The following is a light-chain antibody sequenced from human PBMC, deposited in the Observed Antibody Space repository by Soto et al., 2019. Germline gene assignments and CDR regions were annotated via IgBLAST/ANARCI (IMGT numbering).Light chain of an antibody. V-gene: IGKV3-20*01. CDR2: TTS. Sequence: EIVLTQSPDTLSLSPGERATLSCTASESVTSSCLDWYQRKPGQAPRLLIHTTSTRATDIPDRFSGSGSGTDFTLTISRLEPEAFAVYYCQQCGGSPLFSFGPGTRVDI. CDR3: QQCGGSPLFS. J-gene: IGKJ3*01. CDR1: ESVTSSC.